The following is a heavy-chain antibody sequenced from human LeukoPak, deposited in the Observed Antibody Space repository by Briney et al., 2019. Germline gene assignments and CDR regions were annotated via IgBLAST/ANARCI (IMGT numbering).Heavy chain of an antibody. Sequence: GGSLRLSCAASGFIFSNYAMHWVRQAASKGLEWVAYIRYDGSRKYYADSVNGRFTISRDNSKNTLYLQVHSLRGEDTAVYYCATETPDTSGSKLDYWGQGTLVTVSS. D-gene: IGHD3-22*01. CDR2: IRYDGSRK. CDR3: ATETPDTSGSKLDY. V-gene: IGHV3-30*02. J-gene: IGHJ4*02. CDR1: GFIFSNYA.